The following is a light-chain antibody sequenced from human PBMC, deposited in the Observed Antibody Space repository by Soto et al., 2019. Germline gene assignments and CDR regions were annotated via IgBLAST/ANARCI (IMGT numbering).Light chain of an antibody. Sequence: QSVLTQPRSVSGSPGQSVTISCTGTSSDVGGYNYVSWYQQHPGKAPKLMIYDVSKRPSGVPDRFSGSKSGNTASLTISGLQDEDEDDYYCCSYAGSYTWVFGGGTKLTVL. CDR2: DVS. CDR3: CSYAGSYTWV. CDR1: SSDVGGYNY. V-gene: IGLV2-11*01. J-gene: IGLJ3*02.